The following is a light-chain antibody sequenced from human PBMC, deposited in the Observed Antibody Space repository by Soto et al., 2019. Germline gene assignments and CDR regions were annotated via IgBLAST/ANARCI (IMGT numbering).Light chain of an antibody. CDR2: VAS. Sequence: DIQLTQSPSFLSASVGDRVTITCRASQGISSYLAWYQQKPGKAPKLLIDVASTLQSGVPSRFSGSASGTEFTLTINSLQPEDFATYYCQQLNIYPLTFGPGTKVDIK. V-gene: IGKV1-9*01. J-gene: IGKJ3*01. CDR1: QGISSY. CDR3: QQLNIYPLT.